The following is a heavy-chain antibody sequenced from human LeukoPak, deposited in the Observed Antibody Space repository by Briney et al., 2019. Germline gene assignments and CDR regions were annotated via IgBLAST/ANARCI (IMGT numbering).Heavy chain of an antibody. J-gene: IGHJ4*02. CDR1: GGSISSYY. CDR2: IDYSGST. D-gene: IGHD4-23*01. CDR3: ARAPKYGGKPFDY. Sequence: PSETLSLTCTVSGGSISSYYWSWIRQTPGKGLEWIGYIDYSGSTNYNPSLKSRVTTSVDTSKNQFSLKLSSVTAADTAVYYCARAPKYGGKPFDYWGQGTLVTVSS. V-gene: IGHV4-59*08.